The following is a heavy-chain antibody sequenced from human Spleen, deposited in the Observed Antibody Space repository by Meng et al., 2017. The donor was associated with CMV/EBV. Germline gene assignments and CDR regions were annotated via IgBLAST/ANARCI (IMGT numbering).Heavy chain of an antibody. CDR1: GFTFDAYW. CDR2: IKLDGSEK. D-gene: IGHD3-22*01. J-gene: IGHJ3*02. CDR3: ARGYDSSGYYIKEGTFDI. V-gene: IGHV3-7*01. Sequence: GGSLRLSCVGSGFTFDAYWMNWVRRAPERGLEWVANIKLDGSEKYYVDSVKGRFTISRDNARNSLYLQMNNLRGEDTAVYHCARGYDSSGYYIKEGTFDIWGQGTTVTVSS.